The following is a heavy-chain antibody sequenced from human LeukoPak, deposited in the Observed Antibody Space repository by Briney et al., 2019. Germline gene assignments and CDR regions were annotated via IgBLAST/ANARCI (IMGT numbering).Heavy chain of an antibody. Sequence: GRSLRLSCAASGFTFDDYAMHWVRQAPGKGLEWVSGISWSGGSIGYADSVKGRFTISRDNAKNSLYLQMNSLRAEDTAVYYCARTGAGARPDYWGQGTLVTVSS. CDR1: GFTFDDYA. CDR2: ISWSGGSI. CDR3: ARTGAGARPDY. V-gene: IGHV3-9*01. D-gene: IGHD1-26*01. J-gene: IGHJ4*02.